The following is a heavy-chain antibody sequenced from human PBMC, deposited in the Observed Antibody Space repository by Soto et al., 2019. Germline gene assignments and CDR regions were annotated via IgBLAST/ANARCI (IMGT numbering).Heavy chain of an antibody. CDR2: INAGNGNT. D-gene: IGHD2-2*01. V-gene: IGHV1-3*01. CDR1: GYTFTSYG. J-gene: IGHJ6*02. Sequence: ASVKVSCKASGYTFTSYGISWVRQAPGQRLEWMGWINAGNGNTKYSQKFQGRVTITRDTSASTAYMELSSLRSEDTAVYYCASLYCISTSCPPYYGMDVWGQATTVTVSS. CDR3: ASLYCISTSCPPYYGMDV.